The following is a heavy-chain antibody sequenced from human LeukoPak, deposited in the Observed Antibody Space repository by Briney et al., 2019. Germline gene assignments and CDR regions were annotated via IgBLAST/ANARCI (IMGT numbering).Heavy chain of an antibody. CDR3: ARVGVTEPDYYGMDV. J-gene: IGHJ6*02. CDR2: INHSGST. Sequence: SETLSLTCAVYGGSFSGYYWSWIRQPPGKGLEWIGEINHSGSTNYNPSLKSRVTISVDTSKNQFPLKLSSVTAADTAVYYCARVGVTEPDYYGMDVWGQGTTVTVSS. V-gene: IGHV4-34*01. D-gene: IGHD1-14*01. CDR1: GGSFSGYY.